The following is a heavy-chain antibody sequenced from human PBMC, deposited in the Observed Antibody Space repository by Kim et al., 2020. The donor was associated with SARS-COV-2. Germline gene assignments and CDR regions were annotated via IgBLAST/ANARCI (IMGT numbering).Heavy chain of an antibody. Sequence: SETLSLTCTVSSDSFSAYYWSWIRQIPGKGLEWIGYIFYSGSTNYNPSLKSRATISWDTSRNQFSLDLTSVTQADTAVYYCARSEGLASCHQFDYWGQG. J-gene: IGHJ4*02. CDR2: IFYSGST. CDR3: ARSEGLASCHQFDY. V-gene: IGHV4-59*01. D-gene: IGHD6-6*01. CDR1: SDSFSAYY.